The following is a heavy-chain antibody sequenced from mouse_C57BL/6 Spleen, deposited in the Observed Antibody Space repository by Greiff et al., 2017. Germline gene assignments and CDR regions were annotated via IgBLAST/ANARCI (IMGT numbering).Heavy chain of an antibody. J-gene: IGHJ4*01. CDR1: GFTFSSYA. V-gene: IGHV5-4*01. Sequence: EVQLVESGGCLLKPGGSLQLSCAASGFTFSSYAMSWVRQTPEKRLEWVATISDGGSYTYSPDNVSGRFTISRDNAKNNLYLQMSHLKAEYTAMYYCAREKLRGAMDYWGQGASVTVSS. CDR3: AREKLRGAMDY. CDR2: ISDGGSYT. D-gene: IGHD1-3*01.